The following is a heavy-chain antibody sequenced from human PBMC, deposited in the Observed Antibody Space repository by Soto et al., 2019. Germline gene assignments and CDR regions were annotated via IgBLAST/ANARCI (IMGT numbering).Heavy chain of an antibody. V-gene: IGHV3-30*18. J-gene: IGHJ4*02. D-gene: IGHD3-10*01. CDR1: GFTFSSYG. CDR3: AKVPSKSVHMVY. CDR2: ISYDGSNK. Sequence: GGSLRLSCAASGFTFSSYGMHWVRQAPGKGLEWVAVISYDGSNKYYADSVRGRFTISRDNSKNTLYLQMNSLRAEDTAVYYCAKVPSKSVHMVYWGQGTLVTVSS.